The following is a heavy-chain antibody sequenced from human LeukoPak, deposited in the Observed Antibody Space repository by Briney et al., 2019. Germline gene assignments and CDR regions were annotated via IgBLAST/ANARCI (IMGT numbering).Heavy chain of an antibody. V-gene: IGHV3-23*01. J-gene: IGHJ4*02. CDR3: AKRAYCGADCYSGLDY. CDR1: GFTFSNYA. Sequence: GGSLRLSCAASGFTFSNYAMSWVRQAPGKGLEWVSAFSGSGGGTYYADSVKGRFTISRDNSKNTLYLQMNSLRVEDTAVYYCAKRAYCGADCYSGLDYWGQGTLVTVSS. D-gene: IGHD2-21*02. CDR2: FSGSGGGT.